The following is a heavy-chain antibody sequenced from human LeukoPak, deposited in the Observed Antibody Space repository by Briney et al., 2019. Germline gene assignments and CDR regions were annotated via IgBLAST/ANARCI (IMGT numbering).Heavy chain of an antibody. V-gene: IGHV3-30*02. D-gene: IGHD6-19*01. CDR2: IWYGGSNK. Sequence: PGGSLRLSCAASGFTFSSYGMHWVRQAPGKGLEWVAVIWYGGSNKYYADSVKGRFTISRDNSKNTLYLQMNSLRAEDTAVYYCAKDKGSGWYGFDYWGQGTLVAVSS. J-gene: IGHJ4*02. CDR1: GFTFSSYG. CDR3: AKDKGSGWYGFDY.